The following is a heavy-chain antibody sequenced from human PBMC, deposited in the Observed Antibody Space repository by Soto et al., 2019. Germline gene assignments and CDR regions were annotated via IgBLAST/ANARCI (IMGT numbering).Heavy chain of an antibody. CDR3: TRPRLYDFWSGGNWNDLDY. Sequence: VGSLILSCAASGFTFSNAWMSWVRQAPGKGLEWVGRIKSKTDGGTTDYAAPVKGRFTISRDDSKNTLYLQMNSLKTEGTAVYYCTRPRLYDFWSGGNWNDLDYWGQGTLVTVSS. CDR1: GFTFSNAW. J-gene: IGHJ4*02. CDR2: IKSKTDGGTT. D-gene: IGHD3-3*01. V-gene: IGHV3-15*01.